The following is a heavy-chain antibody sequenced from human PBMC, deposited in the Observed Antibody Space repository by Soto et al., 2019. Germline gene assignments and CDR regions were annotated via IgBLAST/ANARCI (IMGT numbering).Heavy chain of an antibody. Sequence: QVQLQESGPGLVKPSQTLSLTCTVSGGSISSGGYYWSWIRQHPGKGLEWIGYIYYSGSTYYNPALTSRVTISVDTSKNQFSLKLSSVTAADTAVYYCARGGESYYATGNFDYWGQGTLVTVSS. D-gene: IGHD1-26*01. V-gene: IGHV4-31*03. J-gene: IGHJ4*02. CDR1: GGSISSGGYY. CDR3: ARGGESYYATGNFDY. CDR2: IYYSGST.